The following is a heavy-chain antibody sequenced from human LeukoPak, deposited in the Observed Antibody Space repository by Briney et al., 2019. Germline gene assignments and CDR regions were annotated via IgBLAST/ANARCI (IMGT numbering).Heavy chain of an antibody. V-gene: IGHV1-2*02. Sequence: GASVKVSCKASGYTFTGYYMHWVRQAPGQGLEWMGWINPDSGGTNYGKNFQGRVTMTRDTSISIVYMEMNRLRSDDTAVYYCAAVDTAMVAGFDYWGQGTLVTVSS. CDR3: AAVDTAMVAGFDY. CDR2: INPDSGGT. CDR1: GYTFTGYY. J-gene: IGHJ4*02. D-gene: IGHD5-18*01.